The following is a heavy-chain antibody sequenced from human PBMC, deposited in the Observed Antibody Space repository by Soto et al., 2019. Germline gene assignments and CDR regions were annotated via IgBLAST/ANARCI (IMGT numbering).Heavy chain of an antibody. J-gene: IGHJ4*02. CDR3: ARDVGGPLDWSGYYTDHYFDY. Sequence: TSETLSLTCTVSGGSISSGDYYRSWIRQHPGKGLEWIGYINYSGSTNYNPSLKSRVTISVDTSKNQFSLKLSSVTAADTAVYYCARDVGGPLDWSGYYTDHYFDYWGQGTLVTVSS. CDR2: INYSGST. CDR1: GGSISSGDYY. V-gene: IGHV4-61*08. D-gene: IGHD3-3*01.